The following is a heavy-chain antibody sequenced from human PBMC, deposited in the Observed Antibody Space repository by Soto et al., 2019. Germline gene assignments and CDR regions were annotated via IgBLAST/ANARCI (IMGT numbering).Heavy chain of an antibody. J-gene: IGHJ6*02. CDR3: ARSLYDSRIYYYYYGMDV. Sequence: GGSLRLSCAASGFTFSSYWMHWVRQAPGKGLVWVSRINSDGSSTSYAESVKGRFTISRDNAKNTLYLQMNSLRAEDTAVYYCARSLYDSRIYYYYYGMDVWGQGATVTVSS. CDR1: GFTFSSYW. CDR2: INSDGSST. D-gene: IGHD3-22*01. V-gene: IGHV3-74*01.